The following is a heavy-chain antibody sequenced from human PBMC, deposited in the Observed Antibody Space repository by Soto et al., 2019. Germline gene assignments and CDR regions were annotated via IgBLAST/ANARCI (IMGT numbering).Heavy chain of an antibody. D-gene: IGHD6-13*01. CDR2: ISGSGGST. J-gene: IGHJ4*02. CDR1: GFPFSSYA. Sequence: QPGGSLRLSCAASGFPFSSYAMSWVRQAPGKGLEWVSAISGSGGSTYYADSVKGRFTISRDNSKNTLYLQMNSLRAEDTAVYYCANALRAAAWFDYWGQGTLVTVSS. CDR3: ANALRAAAWFDY. V-gene: IGHV3-23*01.